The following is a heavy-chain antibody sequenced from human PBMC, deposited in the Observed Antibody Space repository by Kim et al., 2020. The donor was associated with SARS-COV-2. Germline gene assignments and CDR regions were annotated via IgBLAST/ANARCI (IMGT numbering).Heavy chain of an antibody. V-gene: IGHV4-39*01. CDR1: GGSISNSRSY. CDR2: IYYRGST. Sequence: SETLSLTCSISGGSISNSRSYWGWIRQPPGKGLEWIGSIYYRGSTYYNPSLKSRVTISIDMSKNQFSLKLSSVTAADTAVYYCVTRAENFYVEIDCLGQGTLVTVSS. D-gene: IGHD3-16*01. J-gene: IGHJ4*02. CDR3: VTRAENFYVEIDC.